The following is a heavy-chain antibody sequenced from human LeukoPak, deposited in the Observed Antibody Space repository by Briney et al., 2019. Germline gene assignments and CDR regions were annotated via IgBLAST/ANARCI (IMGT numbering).Heavy chain of an antibody. Sequence: GGSLRLSCAASGFTFSGYAIHWVRQAPGKGLEWVAVISYDGSNRYYADSVKGRFTISRDNSRNTLYLQMNRLRPEDTAVYYCARQIYPLYYFDYWGQGTLVTLSS. CDR2: ISYDGSNR. D-gene: IGHD2-2*02. CDR1: GFTFSGYA. J-gene: IGHJ4*02. CDR3: ARQIYPLYYFDY. V-gene: IGHV3-30-3*01.